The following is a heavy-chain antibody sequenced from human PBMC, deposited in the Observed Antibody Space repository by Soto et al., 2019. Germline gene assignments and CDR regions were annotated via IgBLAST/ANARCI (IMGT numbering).Heavy chain of an antibody. CDR1: GGDFSSYA. D-gene: IGHD2-2*02. J-gene: IGHJ6*02. CDR2: IIPVFRTT. Sequence: QVQLVQSGAEVKKPGSSVKVSCKASGGDFSSYAISWLRQAPGQGLEWMGGIIPVFRTTNYEQKLQGRVTITADGSTSTAYMELSSLTSADTAVYYCARSSRYRLIQTPAGNQYYYPMDVWGQGTTVTVSS. V-gene: IGHV1-69*01. CDR3: ARSSRYRLIQTPAGNQYYYPMDV.